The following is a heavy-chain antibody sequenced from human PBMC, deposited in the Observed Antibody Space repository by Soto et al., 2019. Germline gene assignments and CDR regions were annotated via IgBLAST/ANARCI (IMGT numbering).Heavy chain of an antibody. Sequence: QVQLVESGGGVVQPGRSLRLSCAASGFTFSSYGMHWVRQAPGKGLEWVAVIWYDGSNKYYADSVKGRFTISRDNSKNTLYLQMNSLRAEDMAVYYCAREAYGDYFYYFDYWGQGTLVTVSS. V-gene: IGHV3-33*01. CDR2: IWYDGSNK. CDR3: AREAYGDYFYYFDY. J-gene: IGHJ4*02. D-gene: IGHD4-17*01. CDR1: GFTFSSYG.